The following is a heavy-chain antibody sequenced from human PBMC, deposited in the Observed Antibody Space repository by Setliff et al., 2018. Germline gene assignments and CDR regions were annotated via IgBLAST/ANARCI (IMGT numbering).Heavy chain of an antibody. CDR1: GYSISSGYY. Sequence: SETLSLTCTVSGYSISSGYYWGWIRQPPGKGLEWIGSIYHGGSTYYNPSLKSRVTISVDTSKNQFSLKLSSVTAADTAVYYCARDKPIIVGAPMDWFDPWGQGTLVTVSS. D-gene: IGHD1-26*01. CDR3: ARDKPIIVGAPMDWFDP. CDR2: IYHGGST. J-gene: IGHJ5*02. V-gene: IGHV4-38-2*02.